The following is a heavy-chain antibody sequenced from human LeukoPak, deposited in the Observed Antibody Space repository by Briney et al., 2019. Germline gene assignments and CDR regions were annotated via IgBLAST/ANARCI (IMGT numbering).Heavy chain of an antibody. J-gene: IGHJ4*02. CDR3: ARARHYYDFGF. CDR2: ISTYNGKT. V-gene: IGHV1-18*01. Sequence: GDSVKVSCKASGYTFTSYAISWVRQAPGQGLEWMGWISTYNGKTNYAQKLQGRVTMTTDTSTSTAYMELRSLRSDDTAVYYCARARHYYDFGFWGQGTLVTVSS. D-gene: IGHD3/OR15-3a*01. CDR1: GYTFTSYA.